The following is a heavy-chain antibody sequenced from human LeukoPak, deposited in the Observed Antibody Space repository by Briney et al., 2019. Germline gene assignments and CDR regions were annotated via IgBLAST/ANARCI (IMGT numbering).Heavy chain of an antibody. J-gene: IGHJ4*02. D-gene: IGHD3-16*02. CDR3: ASGMITFGGVIVPFDY. CDR1: GYTFTGYY. CDR2: INPNSGGT. Sequence: ASVKVSCKASGYTFTGYYMHWVRQAPGQGLEWMGWINPNSGGTNYAQKFQGRVTMTRDTSISTAYMELSRLRSDDTAVYYCASGMITFGGVIVPFDYWGQGTLVTVSS. V-gene: IGHV1-2*02.